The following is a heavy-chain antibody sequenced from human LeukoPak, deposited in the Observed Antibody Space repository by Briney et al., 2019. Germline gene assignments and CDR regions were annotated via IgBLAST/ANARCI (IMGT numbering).Heavy chain of an antibody. CDR3: AREGGYYLRSIDY. J-gene: IGHJ4*02. CDR1: GFTFSSYE. D-gene: IGHD1-26*01. CDR2: ISSTATTM. V-gene: IGHV3-48*03. Sequence: GGSLRLSCAASGFTFSSYEMNWVRQAPGRGLEWVSCISSTATTMHYADSVMGRFTISRDNAKKSLYLQMNSLRAEDTAVYYCAREGGYYLRSIDYWGQGTLVTVSS.